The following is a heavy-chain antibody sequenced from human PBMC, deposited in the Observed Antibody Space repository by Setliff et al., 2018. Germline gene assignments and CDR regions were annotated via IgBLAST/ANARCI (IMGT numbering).Heavy chain of an antibody. CDR3: ARVGQQLVYYYYGMDV. CDR2: IYPGDSDT. J-gene: IGHJ6*02. CDR1: GYSFTSYW. D-gene: IGHD6-13*01. V-gene: IGHV5-51*01. Sequence: PGESLKISCKGSGYSFTSYWIGWVRQMPGKGLEWMGIIYPGDSDTVYSPSFQGQVTISADRSITTAYLQWSSLKASDTAIYYCARVGQQLVYYYYGMDVWGQGTTVTVSS.